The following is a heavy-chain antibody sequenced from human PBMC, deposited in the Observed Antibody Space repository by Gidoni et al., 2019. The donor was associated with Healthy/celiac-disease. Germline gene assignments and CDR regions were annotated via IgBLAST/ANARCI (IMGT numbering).Heavy chain of an antibody. V-gene: IGHV3-48*03. Sequence: EVQLVESGGGLVQPGGSLRLSCAASGFPFSSYEMNWVRQAPGKGLEWVSYSSSSGSTIYYADSVKGRFTISRDNAKNSLYLQMNSLRAEDTAVYYCARDKITGITNYYYGMDVWGQGTTVTVSS. CDR1: GFPFSSYE. CDR2: SSSSGSTI. J-gene: IGHJ6*02. D-gene: IGHD1-20*01. CDR3: ARDKITGITNYYYGMDV.